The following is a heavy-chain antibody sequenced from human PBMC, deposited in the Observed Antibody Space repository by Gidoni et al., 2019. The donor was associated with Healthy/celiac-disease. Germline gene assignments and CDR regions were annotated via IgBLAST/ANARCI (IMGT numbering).Heavy chain of an antibody. CDR1: GFTFSRYG. D-gene: IGHD2-2*01. Sequence: QVQLVESGGGVVQPGRSLRLACEASGFTFSRYGMHWVRQAPGKGLECVAVIWYDGSNKYYADSVKGRFTISRDNSKNTLYLQMNSLRAEDTAVYYCARGQPYCSSTSCYQYYFDYWGQGTLVTVSS. J-gene: IGHJ4*02. CDR2: IWYDGSNK. V-gene: IGHV3-33*01. CDR3: ARGQPYCSSTSCYQYYFDY.